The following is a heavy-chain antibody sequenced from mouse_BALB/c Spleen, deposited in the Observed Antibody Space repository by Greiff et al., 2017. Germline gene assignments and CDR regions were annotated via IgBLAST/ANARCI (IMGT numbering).Heavy chain of an antibody. CDR3: ARDGYYV. D-gene: IGHD2-3*01. CDR2: ISSGGST. Sequence: EVKLMESGGGLVKPGGSLKLSCAASGFTFSSYAMSWVRQTPEKRLEWVASISSGGSTYYPDSVKGRFTISRDNARNILYLQMTSLRSEDTAMYYCARDGYYVWGQGTTLTVSS. J-gene: IGHJ2*01. V-gene: IGHV5-6-5*01. CDR1: GFTFSSYA.